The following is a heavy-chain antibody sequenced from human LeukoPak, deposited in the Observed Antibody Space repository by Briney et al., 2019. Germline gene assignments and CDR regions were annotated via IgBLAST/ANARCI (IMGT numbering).Heavy chain of an antibody. J-gene: IGHJ4*02. CDR3: ASLPASDSGYDFPEPTPRSY. V-gene: IGHV3-21*01. Sequence: AGGSLRLSCAASGFTFSSYSMNWVRQAPGKGLEWVSSISSSSSYIYYADSVKGRFTISRDNAKNSLYLQMNSLRAEDTAVYYCASLPASDSGYDFPEPTPRSYWGQGTLVTVSS. CDR1: GFTFSSYS. CDR2: ISSSSSYI. D-gene: IGHD5-12*01.